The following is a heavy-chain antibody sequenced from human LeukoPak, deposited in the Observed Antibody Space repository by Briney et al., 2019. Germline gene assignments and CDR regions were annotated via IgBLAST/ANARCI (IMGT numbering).Heavy chain of an antibody. D-gene: IGHD3-3*02. J-gene: IGHJ4*02. CDR1: KFTFSSFA. CDR2: ISATGDST. Sequence: GGSLRLSCAASKFTFSSFAMSWVRQAPGKGLEWVSGISATGDSTYYADSVKGRFTISRDNAKHTLYLQMTSLRAEDTAVYYCTRGSASISALSDYWGQGTLVTVSS. CDR3: TRGSASISALSDY. V-gene: IGHV3-23*01.